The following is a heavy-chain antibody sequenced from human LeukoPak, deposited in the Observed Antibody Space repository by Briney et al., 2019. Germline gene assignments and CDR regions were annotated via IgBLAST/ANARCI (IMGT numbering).Heavy chain of an antibody. Sequence: SETLSLTRAVYGGSFSGYYWSWIRQPPGKGLEWIGEINHSGSTNYNPSLKSRVTISVDTSKNQFSRKLSSVTAADTAVYYCASAGSGSYYNYWGQGTLVTVSS. J-gene: IGHJ4*02. CDR3: ASAGSGSYYNY. CDR1: GGSFSGYY. CDR2: INHSGST. V-gene: IGHV4-34*01. D-gene: IGHD3-10*01.